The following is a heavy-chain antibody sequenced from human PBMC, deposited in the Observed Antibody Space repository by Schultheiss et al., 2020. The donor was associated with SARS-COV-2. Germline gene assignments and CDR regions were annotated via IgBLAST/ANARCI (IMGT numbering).Heavy chain of an antibody. CDR1: GGSFSGYY. V-gene: IGHV4-59*12. D-gene: IGHD2-2*01. CDR3: ARERGGRGYCSSTSCYSGPYYYGMDV. J-gene: IGHJ6*02. Sequence: SQTLSLTCAVYGGSFSGYYWSWIRQPPGKGLEWIGYIYYSGSTNYNPSLKSRVTISVDTSKNQFSLNLSSVTAADTAVYYCARERGGRGYCSSTSCYSGPYYYGMDVWGQGTTVTVSS. CDR2: IYYSGST.